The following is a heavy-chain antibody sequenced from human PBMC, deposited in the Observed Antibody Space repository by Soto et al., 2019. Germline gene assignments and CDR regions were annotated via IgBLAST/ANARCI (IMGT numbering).Heavy chain of an antibody. V-gene: IGHV4-31*03. D-gene: IGHD1-1*01. CDR2: IHYSGST. CDR3: ARDLMETYFDY. CDR1: GGSISSGGYY. Sequence: QVQLQESGPGLVKPSQTLSLTCTVSGGSISSGGYYWSWIRQHPGKGLEWIGYIHYSGSTYYNPSLRSRVTISVDTSKNQFSLKLSSVTAADTSVYYCARDLMETYFDYWGQGTLVTVSS. J-gene: IGHJ4*02.